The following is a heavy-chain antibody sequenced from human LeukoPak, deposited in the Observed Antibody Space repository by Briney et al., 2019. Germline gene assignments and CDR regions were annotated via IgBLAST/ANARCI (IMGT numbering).Heavy chain of an antibody. J-gene: IGHJ4*02. V-gene: IGHV1-46*03. CDR3: ARELRATVVTPGYFDY. D-gene: IGHD4-23*01. CDR1: GYTFITYY. Sequence: GASVKVSCKASGYTFITYYMHWVRQAPGQGFEWMGIINPSGGSTSYAQKFQGRVTITRDTSTSTVYMELSSLRSEDTAVYYCARELRATVVTPGYFDYWGQGTLVTVSS. CDR2: INPSGGST.